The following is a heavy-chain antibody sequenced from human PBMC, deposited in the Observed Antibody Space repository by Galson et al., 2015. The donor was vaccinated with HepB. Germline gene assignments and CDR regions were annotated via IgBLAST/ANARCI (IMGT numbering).Heavy chain of an antibody. CDR3: ASVFGDYSDAFDI. CDR2: INPDSGGT. J-gene: IGHJ3*02. Sequence: SVKVSCKASGYTFTDYHMHWVRQAPGQGLEWMGWINPDSGGTNYAQKFQGRVTMTRDTSFSTAYMELSSLRSDDTALYYCASVFGDYSDAFDIWGQGSMVTVSS. CDR1: GYTFTDYH. V-gene: IGHV1-2*02. D-gene: IGHD4-17*01.